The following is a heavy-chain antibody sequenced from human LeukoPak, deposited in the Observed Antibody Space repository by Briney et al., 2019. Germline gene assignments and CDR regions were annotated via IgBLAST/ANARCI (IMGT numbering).Heavy chain of an antibody. V-gene: IGHV3-74*01. D-gene: IGHD1-26*01. CDR2: INSDGSST. CDR1: GFTFSSYW. Sequence: PGGSLRLSCAASGFTFSSYWMHWVRHAPGKGLVWVSRINSDGSSTSYADSVKGRFTISRDNAKNTLYLQMNSLRAEDTAVYYCARLNSGGSCYFDYWGQGTLVTVSS. J-gene: IGHJ4*02. CDR3: ARLNSGGSCYFDY.